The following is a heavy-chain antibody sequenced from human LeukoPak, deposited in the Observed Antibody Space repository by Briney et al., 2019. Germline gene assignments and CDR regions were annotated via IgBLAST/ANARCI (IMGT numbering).Heavy chain of an antibody. V-gene: IGHV1-18*01. Sequence: ASVKVSCKASGYTFTSYGISWVRQAPGQGLEWMGWISAYNGNTNYAQKLQGRVTMTTDTSTSTAYMELRSLRSDDTAVYYCANGPTPLLNYYDSSGYLNWGQGTLVTVSS. CDR3: ANGPTPLLNYYDSSGYLN. CDR1: GYTFTSYG. D-gene: IGHD3-22*01. CDR2: ISAYNGNT. J-gene: IGHJ4*02.